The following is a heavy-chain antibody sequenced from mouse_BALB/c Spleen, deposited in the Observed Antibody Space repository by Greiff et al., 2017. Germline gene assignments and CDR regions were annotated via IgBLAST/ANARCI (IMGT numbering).Heavy chain of an antibody. CDR2: IWSGGST. J-gene: IGHJ3*01. CDR3: ARNLDGNQFAY. V-gene: IGHV2-4-1*01. D-gene: IGHD2-1*01. Sequence: VKLMESGPGLVQPSQCLSITCTVSGFSLTSYGVHWVRQSPGKGLEWLGVIWSGGSTDYNAAFISSLSISKDNSKSQVFFKMNSLQADDTAIYYCARNLDGNQFAYWGQGTLVTVSA. CDR1: GFSLTSYG.